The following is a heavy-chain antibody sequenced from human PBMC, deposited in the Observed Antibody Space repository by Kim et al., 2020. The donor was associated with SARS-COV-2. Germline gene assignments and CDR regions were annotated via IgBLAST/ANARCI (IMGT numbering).Heavy chain of an antibody. J-gene: IGHJ4*02. D-gene: IGHD5-12*01. CDR3: AKNSCYDYAFDY. CDR1: GFTFNGYA. CDR2: ISWNSGTI. V-gene: IGHV3-9*01. Sequence: GGSLRLSCAASGFTFNGYAMHWVRQAPGKGLEWLSGISWNSGTIDYADSVKGRFTISRDNAKNSLYLQMNSLRAEDTAFYYCAKNSCYDYAFDYWGQGT.